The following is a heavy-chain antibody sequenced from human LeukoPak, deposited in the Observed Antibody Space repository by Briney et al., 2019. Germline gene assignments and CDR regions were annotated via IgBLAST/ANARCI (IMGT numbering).Heavy chain of an antibody. CDR2: IYTSGST. D-gene: IGHD5-12*01. CDR1: GGSISSYY. CDR3: ARVRVATLDPREYYFDY. V-gene: IGHV4-4*09. J-gene: IGHJ4*02. Sequence: PSETPSLTCTVSGGSISSYYWSWIRQPPGKGLEWIGYIYTSGSTNYNPSLKSRVTISVDTSKNQFSLKLSSVTAADTAVYYCARVRVATLDPREYYFDYWGQGTLVTVSS.